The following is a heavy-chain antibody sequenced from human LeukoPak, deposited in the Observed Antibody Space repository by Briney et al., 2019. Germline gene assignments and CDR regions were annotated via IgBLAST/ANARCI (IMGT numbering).Heavy chain of an antibody. D-gene: IGHD5-24*01. Sequence: ASVKVSCKASGYTFTSYDINWVRQATGQGLEWMGWMNPNSGNTGYAQKFQGRVTMTRNTSISTAYMELSSLRSEDTAVYYCVQSRDGYGAGGDYWGQGTLVTVSS. V-gene: IGHV1-8*01. CDR1: GYTFTSYD. CDR2: MNPNSGNT. J-gene: IGHJ4*02. CDR3: VQSRDGYGAGGDY.